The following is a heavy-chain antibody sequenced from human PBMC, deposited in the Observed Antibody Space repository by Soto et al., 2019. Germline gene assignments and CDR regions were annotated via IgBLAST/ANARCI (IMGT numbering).Heavy chain of an antibody. Sequence: SETLSLTCSVSGGSISYNSYYWGWIRQPPGKGLEWVGGIFYTGTTYYSPSLKDRVTISVDTSKNSFSLNLTSVTAADTAVYFCARLVVGYPVDNAWGQGTLVTVSS. CDR1: GGSISYNSYY. D-gene: IGHD2-15*01. CDR3: ARLVVGYPVDNA. J-gene: IGHJ5*02. CDR2: IFYTGTT. V-gene: IGHV4-39*02.